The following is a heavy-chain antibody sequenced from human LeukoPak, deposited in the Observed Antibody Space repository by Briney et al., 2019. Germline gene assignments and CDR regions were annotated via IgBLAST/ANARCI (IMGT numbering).Heavy chain of an antibody. CDR3: AYASGSYWHDPFAI. CDR2: ISLYNGNT. Sequence: GASVKVSCKASGYTFTIYGISWVRQAPGQGLEWMGWISLYNGNTKYAQKLQGRVTMTADTSTRTAYMELRSLRSDDTAVYYCAYASGSYWHDPFAIWGQGTMVTVSS. D-gene: IGHD3-10*01. V-gene: IGHV1-18*01. CDR1: GYTFTIYG. J-gene: IGHJ3*02.